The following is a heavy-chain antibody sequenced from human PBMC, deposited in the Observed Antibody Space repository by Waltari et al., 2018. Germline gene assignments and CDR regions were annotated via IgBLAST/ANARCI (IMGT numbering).Heavy chain of an antibody. CDR2: IRYDGSNE. J-gene: IGHJ4*02. V-gene: IGHV3-30*02. D-gene: IGHD6-6*01. Sequence: VQLVESGGGVVQPGGSLRLSCAASGFIFSNYVMHWVRQAPGKGLEWSSLIRYDGSNEYYADSVKGRFTISRDNSKNTLYLQMNSLRAEDTAVYYCAKDRDSSSSFFDYWGQGTLVTVSS. CDR1: GFIFSNYV. CDR3: AKDRDSSSSFFDY.